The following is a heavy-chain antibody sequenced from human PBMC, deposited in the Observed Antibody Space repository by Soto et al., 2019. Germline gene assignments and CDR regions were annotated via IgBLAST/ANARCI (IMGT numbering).Heavy chain of an antibody. CDR3: ASLVVVVAVTIYGMVV. CDR2: ISTYNGNT. J-gene: IGHJ6*02. V-gene: IGHV1-18*01. Sequence: ASVKVSCKASGYTFTSYGISWVRQAPGQGLEWMGWISTYNGNTNYAQKLQGRVTMTTDTSTSTAYMELRSLRSDDTGVYYRASLVVVVAVTIYGMVVWGQGTTVTVSS. D-gene: IGHD2-15*01. CDR1: GYTFTSYG.